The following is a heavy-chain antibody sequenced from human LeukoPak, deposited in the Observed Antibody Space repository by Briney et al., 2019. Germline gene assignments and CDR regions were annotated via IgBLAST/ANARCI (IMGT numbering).Heavy chain of an antibody. Sequence: ASVKVSCKASGYTFTSYYIHWVRQAPGQGLEWMGIINPSGGSTNYAQKFQGRVTMTRDTSTSTVYMELSSLRSEDTAVYYCARPSEYSSSWYKGRYFQHWGQGTLVTVSS. CDR1: GYTFTSYY. CDR3: ARPSEYSSSWYKGRYFQH. V-gene: IGHV1-46*01. CDR2: INPSGGST. D-gene: IGHD6-13*01. J-gene: IGHJ1*01.